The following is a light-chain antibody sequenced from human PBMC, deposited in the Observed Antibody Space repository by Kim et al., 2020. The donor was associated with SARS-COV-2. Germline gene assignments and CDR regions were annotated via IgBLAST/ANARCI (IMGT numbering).Light chain of an antibody. CDR2: KAS. J-gene: IGKJ4*01. CDR3: QQYNSYPLT. Sequence: ASVGDRVTITCRASQRIVNWLAWYQQKPGKAPKLLIYKASTLQSGVPSRFSGSGSGTEFTLTISSLQPDDFATYYCQQYNSYPLTVGGRTKVDIK. CDR1: QRIVNW. V-gene: IGKV1-5*03.